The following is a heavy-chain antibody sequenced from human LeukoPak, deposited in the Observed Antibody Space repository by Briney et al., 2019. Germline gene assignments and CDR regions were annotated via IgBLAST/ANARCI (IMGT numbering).Heavy chain of an antibody. CDR1: GVSISSGSYD. CDR3: ARYSPQVYYYYYMDV. CDR2: IYTSGST. V-gene: IGHV4-61*02. D-gene: IGHD2-15*01. J-gene: IGHJ6*03. Sequence: PSQTLSLTCTVSGVSISSGSYDWGWVRQPAGKGLEWIGRIYTSGSTNYNPSLKSRVTISVDTSKNQFSLKLSSVTAADTAVYYCARYSPQVYYYYYMDVWGKGTTVTVSS.